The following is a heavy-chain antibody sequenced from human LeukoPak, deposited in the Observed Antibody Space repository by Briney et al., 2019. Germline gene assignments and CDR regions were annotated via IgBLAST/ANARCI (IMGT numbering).Heavy chain of an antibody. V-gene: IGHV5-51*01. Sequence: GESLRISCKGSGYTFSSYWIGWVRRMPGKGLEWMGIIYPGDSDTRYSPSLQGQVTISVDTSIGTAYLQWSSLKASDTAIYYCARQNDFRLDYWGQGTLVTVSS. CDR1: GYTFSSYW. J-gene: IGHJ4*02. CDR3: ARQNDFRLDY. CDR2: IYPGDSDT. D-gene: IGHD3-3*01.